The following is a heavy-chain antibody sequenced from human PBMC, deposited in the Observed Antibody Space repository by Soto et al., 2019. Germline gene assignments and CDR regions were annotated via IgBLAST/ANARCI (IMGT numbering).Heavy chain of an antibody. Sequence: GGSLRLSCAASGFTFSNAWMSWVRQAPGKGLEWVGRIKSKTDGGTTEYAAPVKCRFTISRDDSKNTLYLQMNSLKTEDTAVYYCTTDVTGIAVAGTDYWGQGTLVTVSS. V-gene: IGHV3-15*01. CDR3: TTDVTGIAVAGTDY. CDR2: IKSKTDGGTT. J-gene: IGHJ4*02. D-gene: IGHD6-19*01. CDR1: GFTFSNAW.